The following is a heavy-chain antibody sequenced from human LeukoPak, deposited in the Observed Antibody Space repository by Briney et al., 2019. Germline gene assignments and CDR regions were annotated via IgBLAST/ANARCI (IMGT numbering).Heavy chain of an antibody. CDR3: TRAHLGGFDY. V-gene: IGHV3-72*01. CDR2: IRKKVNKYTT. CDR1: GFTFSDHY. J-gene: IGHJ4*02. Sequence: QPGGSLRLSCAASGFTFSDHYMDWVRQAPGKGLEWVGRIRKKVNKYTTEYAASVKGRFTISRDDLRNSLFLQMNSLKIEDTAVYYCTRAHLGGFDYWGRGTLVTVSS. D-gene: IGHD4-23*01.